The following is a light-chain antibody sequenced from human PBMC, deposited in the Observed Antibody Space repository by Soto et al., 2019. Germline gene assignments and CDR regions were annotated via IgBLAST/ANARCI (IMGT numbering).Light chain of an antibody. V-gene: IGKV1-12*01. CDR3: QQYVTSHT. CDR2: AAS. J-gene: IGKJ4*01. CDR1: QGIRSW. Sequence: DIQMTQSPSSVSASVGDRVTITCRASQGIRSWLGWYQQKPGQAPKLLIFAASSLQSGVPPRFSGSGSGTDFTLTISRLETEDFAVYCCQQYVTSHTFGGGTKVDIK.